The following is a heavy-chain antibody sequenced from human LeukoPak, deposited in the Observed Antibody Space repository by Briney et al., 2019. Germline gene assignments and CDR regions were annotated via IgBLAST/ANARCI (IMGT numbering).Heavy chain of an antibody. CDR2: VSWDGSRT. D-gene: IGHD2-8*01. V-gene: IGHV3-43*01. CDR3: VRQKSNGGGSLDF. Sequence: GESLRLSCAASGFIFEEEIMHWVRHVPGKGLEWVSFVSWDGSRTYYGDSVKGRFTVSRDNSKNSLYLQMTSLRSEDSALYHCVRQKSNGGGSLDFWGRGTLVIVSS. J-gene: IGHJ4*02. CDR1: GFIFEEEI.